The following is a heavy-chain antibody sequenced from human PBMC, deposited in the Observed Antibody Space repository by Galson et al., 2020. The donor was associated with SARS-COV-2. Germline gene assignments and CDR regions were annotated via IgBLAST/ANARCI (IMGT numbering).Heavy chain of an antibody. V-gene: IGHV3-15*01. Sequence: SCAASGFRLTNAWMSWVRQAPGKGLEWVGRIKSEPDGGTTDYAAPVKGRFTISRDVSENTLYLHMSNVRSDDTAVYYCTIPPIYCSNDVCRDYWGQGSLVTVSS. CDR1: GFRLTNAW. CDR2: IKSEPDGGTT. CDR3: TIPPIYCSNDVCRDY. J-gene: IGHJ4*02. D-gene: IGHD2-8*01.